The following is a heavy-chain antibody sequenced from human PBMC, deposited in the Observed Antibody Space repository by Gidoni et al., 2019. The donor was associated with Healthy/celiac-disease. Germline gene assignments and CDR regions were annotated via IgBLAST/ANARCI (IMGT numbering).Heavy chain of an antibody. CDR1: GGTFSSYA. CDR2: IIPICGTA. J-gene: IGHJ5*02. Sequence: QVQLVQSGAEGKKPGSSVTVSCKASGGTFSSYAISWVRPAPGQGLEWMGGIIPICGTANYAQKFQGRVTITADESTSTAYMELSSLRSEDTAVYYCARGTDYGDYINWFDPWGQGTLVTVSS. D-gene: IGHD4-17*01. V-gene: IGHV1-69*01. CDR3: ARGTDYGDYINWFDP.